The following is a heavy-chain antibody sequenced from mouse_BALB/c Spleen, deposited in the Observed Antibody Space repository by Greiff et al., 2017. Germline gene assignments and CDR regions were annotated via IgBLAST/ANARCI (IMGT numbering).Heavy chain of an antibody. CDR3: ARRAGSSPYWYFDV. D-gene: IGHD1-1*01. Sequence: QVQLKQSGAELVRPGSSVKISCKASGYAFSSYWMNWVKQRPGQGLEWIGQIYPGDGDTNYNGKFKGKATLTADKSSSTAYMQLSSLTSEDSAVYFCARRAGSSPYWYFDVWGAGTTVTVSS. CDR2: IYPGDGDT. V-gene: IGHV1-80*01. CDR1: GYAFSSYW. J-gene: IGHJ1*01.